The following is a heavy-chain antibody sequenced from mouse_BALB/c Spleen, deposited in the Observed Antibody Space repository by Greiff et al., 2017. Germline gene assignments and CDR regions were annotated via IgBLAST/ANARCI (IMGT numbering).Heavy chain of an antibody. Sequence: EVKLVESGGGLVKPGGSLKLSCEASGFAFSSYDMSWVRQTPEKRLEWVAYISSGGGSTYYPDTVKGRFTISNDNAKNTLYLQMSSLKSEDTAMYYCARGSVYGSSLTGKGAWFAYWGQGTLVTVSA. V-gene: IGHV5-12-1*01. CDR2: ISSGGGST. CDR3: ARGSVYGSSLTGKGAWFAY. CDR1: GFAFSSYD. J-gene: IGHJ3*01. D-gene: IGHD1-1*01.